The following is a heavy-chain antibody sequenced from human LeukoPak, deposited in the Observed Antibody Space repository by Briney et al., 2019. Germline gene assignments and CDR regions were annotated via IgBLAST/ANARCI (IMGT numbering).Heavy chain of an antibody. J-gene: IGHJ5*02. CDR3: ATDVETGS. D-gene: IGHD2-21*02. Sequence: ASVKVSCKASGYTFIDDYRYWLRQAPGQGPEYMGWINPKSGDSRFVEKFQGRVTLTRDTSIRTTYLELKRLRCDDTAVYYCATDVETGSWGQGTLVTVSS. V-gene: IGHV1-2*02. CDR1: GYTFIDDY. CDR2: INPKSGDS.